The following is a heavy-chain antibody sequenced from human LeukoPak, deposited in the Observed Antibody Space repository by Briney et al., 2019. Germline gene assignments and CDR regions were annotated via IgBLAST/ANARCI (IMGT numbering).Heavy chain of an antibody. CDR1: GFTFSSYA. Sequence: GGSLRLSCAASGFTFSSYAMHWVRQAPGKGLEWVAVISYDGSNKYYADSVKGRFTISRDNSKNTLYLQMNSLRAEDTAVYYCARTITDDHNRLGALDIWGQGTMVTVSS. CDR3: ARTITDDHNRLGALDI. V-gene: IGHV3-30-3*01. CDR2: ISYDGSNK. D-gene: IGHD3-10*01. J-gene: IGHJ3*02.